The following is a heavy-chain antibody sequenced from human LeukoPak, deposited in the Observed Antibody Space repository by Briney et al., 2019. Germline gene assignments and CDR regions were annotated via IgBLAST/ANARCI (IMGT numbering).Heavy chain of an antibody. J-gene: IGHJ4*02. CDR1: GFTFSSYS. V-gene: IGHV3-21*01. CDR2: ISSSSSYI. D-gene: IGHD2-15*01. CDR3: ARGRHCSGGSCLIDY. Sequence: GESLKISCAASGFTFSSYSMNWVRQAPGKGLEWVSSISSSSSYIYYADSVKGRFTISRDNAKNSLYLQMNSLRAEDTAVYYCARGRHCSGGSCLIDYWGQGTLVTVSS.